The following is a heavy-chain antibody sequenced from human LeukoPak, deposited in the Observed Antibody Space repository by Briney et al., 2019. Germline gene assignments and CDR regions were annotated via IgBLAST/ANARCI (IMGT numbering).Heavy chain of an antibody. D-gene: IGHD3-22*01. Sequence: GGSLRLSCAASGFTFSSYAMSWVRQAPGKGLEWVSGITGGGTTTHHADSVKGRFTISRDNSKNTLFLQMNSLRVEDTALYYCARAYGSSGYFQLPIDYWGQGTLVTVSS. CDR3: ARAYGSSGYFQLPIDY. CDR2: ITGGGTTT. CDR1: GFTFSSYA. V-gene: IGHV3-23*01. J-gene: IGHJ4*02.